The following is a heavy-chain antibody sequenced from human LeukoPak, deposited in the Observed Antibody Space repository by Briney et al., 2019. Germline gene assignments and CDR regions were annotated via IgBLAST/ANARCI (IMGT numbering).Heavy chain of an antibody. V-gene: IGHV4-39*07. CDR1: GGSISSSSYY. Sequence: SETLSLTCTVSGGSISSSSYYWGWIRQPPGKGLEWIGSIYYSGSTYYNPSLKSRVTISVDTSKNQFSLKLSSVTAADTAVYYCARDRLGEWELLLFDYWGQGTLVTVSS. D-gene: IGHD1-26*01. CDR2: IYYSGST. J-gene: IGHJ4*02. CDR3: ARDRLGEWELLLFDY.